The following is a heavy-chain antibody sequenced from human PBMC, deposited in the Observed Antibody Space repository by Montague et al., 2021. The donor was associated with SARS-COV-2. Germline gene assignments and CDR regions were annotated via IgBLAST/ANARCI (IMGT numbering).Heavy chain of an antibody. Sequence: SETLSLTCEVSGGSISSYYWSWIRQFPGKGLEWIGYVHYTGSTKYNPSLKTRVTLSLDTPKNHFSLRLNSVTAADTAVYYCARAQNICFIANCVNYFDLWGLGALVSVSS. CDR2: VHYTGST. J-gene: IGHJ4*02. CDR3: ARAQNICFIANCVNYFDL. V-gene: IGHV4-59*01. D-gene: IGHD1-1*01. CDR1: GGSISSYY.